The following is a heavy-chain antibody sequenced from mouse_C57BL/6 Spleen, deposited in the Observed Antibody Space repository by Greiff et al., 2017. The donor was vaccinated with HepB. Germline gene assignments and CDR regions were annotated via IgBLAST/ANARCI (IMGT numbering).Heavy chain of an antibody. V-gene: IGHV5-9*01. J-gene: IGHJ2*01. Sequence: EVHLVESGGGLVKPGGSLKLSCAASGFTFSSYTMSWVRQTPEKRLEWVATISGGGGNTYYPDSVKGRFTISRDNAKNTLYLQMSSLRSEDTALYYCARKEAYYSNFYFDYWGQGTTLTVSS. D-gene: IGHD2-5*01. CDR2: ISGGGGNT. CDR3: ARKEAYYSNFYFDY. CDR1: GFTFSSYT.